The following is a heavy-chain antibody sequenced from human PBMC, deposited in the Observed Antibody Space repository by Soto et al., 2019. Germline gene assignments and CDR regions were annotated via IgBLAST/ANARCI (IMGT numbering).Heavy chain of an antibody. J-gene: IGHJ5*02. CDR2: ISTNNGNT. CDR3: ARAYTPGLFDP. Sequence: QVQLVQSGAEVKKPGASVKVSCKASGYTFTSYGISWVRQAPGRGLEWMGWISTNNGNTKYAQNFQGRVTMTTATSTSTAYMELRSLRSADTAVYYCARAYTPGLFDPWGQGTLVTVSS. CDR1: GYTFTSYG. D-gene: IGHD1-1*01. V-gene: IGHV1-18*01.